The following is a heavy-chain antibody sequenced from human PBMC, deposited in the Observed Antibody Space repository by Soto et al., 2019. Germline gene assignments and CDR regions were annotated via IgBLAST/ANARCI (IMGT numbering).Heavy chain of an antibody. CDR3: AHSAYAWVLGGFDY. Sequence: QITLKESGPTLVKPTQTLTLTCTFSGFSLSTTAVGVGWIRQPPGRALEWLALIYWDDDKRYSPSLKSRLTIPKDTSKNPLVLTMTNMDPVATATYYCAHSAYAWVLGGFDYWGQGTLVTVSS. D-gene: IGHD3-16*01. V-gene: IGHV2-5*02. CDR1: GFSLSTTAVG. J-gene: IGHJ4*02. CDR2: IYWDDDK.